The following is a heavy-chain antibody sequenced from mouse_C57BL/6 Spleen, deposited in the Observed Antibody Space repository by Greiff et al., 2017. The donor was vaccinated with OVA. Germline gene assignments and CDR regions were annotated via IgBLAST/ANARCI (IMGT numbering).Heavy chain of an antibody. D-gene: IGHD2-3*01. J-gene: IGHJ2*01. CDR3: ARLRDGYSDY. Sequence: QVQLQQSGAELVKPGASVKLSCKASGYTFTSYWMHWVKQRPGQGLEWIGMIHPNSGSTNYNEKFKSKATLTVEKSSSTAYMQLSSLTSEDSAVYYCARLRDGYSDYWGQGTPLTVSS. V-gene: IGHV1-64*01. CDR1: GYTFTSYW. CDR2: IHPNSGST.